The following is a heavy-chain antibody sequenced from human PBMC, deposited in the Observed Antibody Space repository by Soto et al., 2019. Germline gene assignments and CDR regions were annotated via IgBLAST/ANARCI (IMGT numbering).Heavy chain of an antibody. J-gene: IGHJ4*02. Sequence: SETLSLTCTVSGGSISSYYWSWIRQPPGKGLEWIGYIYYSGSTNYNPSLKSRVTISVDTSKNQFSLKLSSVTAADTAVYYCAREASGGSYGEFDYWGQGTLVTVSS. V-gene: IGHV4-59*01. CDR2: IYYSGST. CDR3: AREASGGSYGEFDY. CDR1: GGSISSYY. D-gene: IGHD1-26*01.